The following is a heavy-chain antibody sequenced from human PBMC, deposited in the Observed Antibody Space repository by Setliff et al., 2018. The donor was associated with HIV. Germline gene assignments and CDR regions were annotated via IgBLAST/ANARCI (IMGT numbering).Heavy chain of an antibody. CDR2: IYTSGST. J-gene: IGHJ4*02. D-gene: IGHD3-9*01. V-gene: IGHV4-4*08. Sequence: SETLSLTCTVSGGSISNYYWSWIWQPPGKGLEWIGYIYTSGSTDYNPSLKSRVTISVDTSKNQFSLELRSVTAADTAVYYCARGGVLRYFDWAYWGQGTLVTVSS. CDR3: ARGGVLRYFDWAY. CDR1: GGSISNYY.